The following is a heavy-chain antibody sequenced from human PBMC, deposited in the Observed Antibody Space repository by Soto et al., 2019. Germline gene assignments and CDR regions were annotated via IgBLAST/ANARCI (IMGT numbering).Heavy chain of an antibody. J-gene: IGHJ4*02. Sequence: SETLSLTCTVSGGSISSGGYYWSWIRQHPGKGLEWIVYIYYSGSTYYNPSPKSRVTISVDTSKNQFFLKLSSVTASDTAVYYCARYYGSGSYQNRNFDYWGQGTLVTVSS. D-gene: IGHD3-10*01. CDR1: GGSISSGGYY. CDR3: ARYYGSGSYQNRNFDY. V-gene: IGHV4-31*03. CDR2: IYYSGST.